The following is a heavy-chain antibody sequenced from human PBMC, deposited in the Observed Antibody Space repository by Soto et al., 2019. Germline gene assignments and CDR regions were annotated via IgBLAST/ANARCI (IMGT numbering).Heavy chain of an antibody. CDR1: GFTFDDHT. J-gene: IGHJ3*01. Sequence: DAQLVESGGGLVQPGKSLRISCVASGFTFDDHTMHWVRQAPGRGLEWVSCISWNSGIIGYAYSVKGRFTISRDNAKNSLYLRMDSLQTEDTAVYYCTKDTHSPSGYFEAFDVWGQGTKVTCSS. D-gene: IGHD3-22*01. CDR2: ISWNSGII. CDR3: TKDTHSPSGYFEAFDV. V-gene: IGHV3-9*01.